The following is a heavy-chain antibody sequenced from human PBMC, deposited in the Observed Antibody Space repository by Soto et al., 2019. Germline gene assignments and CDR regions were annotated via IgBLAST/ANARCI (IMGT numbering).Heavy chain of an antibody. CDR1: GGSISSGGYY. CDR3: ARRMQNYYGMDV. D-gene: IGHD2-15*01. J-gene: IGHJ6*02. V-gene: IGHV4-31*03. CDR2: IYYSGNT. Sequence: SETLSLTCTVSGGSISSGGYYWSWIRQHPGKGLEWIGYIYYSGNTYYNPSLKSRVTISVDTSKNQFSLNLNSVTAADTAVYYCARRMQNYYGMDVWGQGTTVTVS.